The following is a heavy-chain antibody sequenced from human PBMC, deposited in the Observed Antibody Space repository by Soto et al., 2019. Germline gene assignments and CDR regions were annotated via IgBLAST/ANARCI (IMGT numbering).Heavy chain of an antibody. D-gene: IGHD1-26*01. Sequence: ASLTVSCKASGYTFTSYGISWVRRAPGQGLEWMGWISAYNGNTNYAQKLQGRVTMTTNTSTSTAYMELRSLRSDDTAVYYCARDQVGASPGDYWGQGTLVTVSS. J-gene: IGHJ4*02. CDR2: ISAYNGNT. V-gene: IGHV1-18*01. CDR1: GYTFTSYG. CDR3: ARDQVGASPGDY.